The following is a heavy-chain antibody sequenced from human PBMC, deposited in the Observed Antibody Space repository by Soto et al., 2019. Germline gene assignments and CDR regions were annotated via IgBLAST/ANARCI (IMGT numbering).Heavy chain of an antibody. D-gene: IGHD6-19*01. CDR2: ISGSGGST. V-gene: IGHV3-23*01. CDR1: GFTFSSYA. CDR3: AKGEVAGKDQRVGRYFDC. Sequence: EVQLLESGGGLVQPGGSLRLSCAASGFTFSSYAMSWVRQAPGKGLEWVSAISGSGGSTYYADSVKGRFTISRDNSKNTLYLQMNSLRAEDTAVYYCAKGEVAGKDQRVGRYFDCWGQGTLVTVSS. J-gene: IGHJ4*02.